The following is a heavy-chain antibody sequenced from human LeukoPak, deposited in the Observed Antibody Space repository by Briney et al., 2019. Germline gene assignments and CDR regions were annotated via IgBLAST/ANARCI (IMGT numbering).Heavy chain of an antibody. CDR3: ARDMSFSTSDWYGELDN. CDR2: IKQDGSEI. V-gene: IGHV3-7*05. Sequence: PGGSLRLSCAASGSIFDNFWMSRVRQAPGKGLEWVANIKQDGSEIYYVDSVKGRFTISRDNAKKLLYLQMNSLRAEDTALYYCARDMSFSTSDWYGELDNWGQGTLVTVSS. J-gene: IGHJ4*02. D-gene: IGHD6-19*01. CDR1: GSIFDNFW.